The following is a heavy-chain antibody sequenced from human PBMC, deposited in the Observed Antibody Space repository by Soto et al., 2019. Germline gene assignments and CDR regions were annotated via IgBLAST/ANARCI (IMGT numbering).Heavy chain of an antibody. V-gene: IGHV4-59*12. CDR2: IYYSGST. CDR1: GGSISSYY. J-gene: IGHJ4*02. Sequence: PSETLSLTCTVSGGSISSYYWSWIRQPPGKGLEWIGYIYYSGSTNYNPSLKSRVTISVDTSKNQFSLKLSSVTAADTAVYYCARSQTTVTSYDYWGQGTLVNVSS. CDR3: ARSQTTVTSYDY. D-gene: IGHD4-17*01.